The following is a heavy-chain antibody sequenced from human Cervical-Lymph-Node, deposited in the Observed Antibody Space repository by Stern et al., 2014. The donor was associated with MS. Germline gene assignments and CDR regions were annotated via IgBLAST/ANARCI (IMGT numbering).Heavy chain of an antibody. CDR2: ISAYNGNT. V-gene: IGHV1-18*01. CDR1: GYPFTSYG. Sequence: QVQLVQSGAGVKKPGVSVMVSFKASGYPFTSYGISWVRQASGQGLDWMGWISAYNGNTNYAQKLQGRVTMTTDTSTSTAYMELRSLRSDDTAVYYCARGLLGSENAFDIWGQGTMVTVSS. D-gene: IGHD2-15*01. J-gene: IGHJ3*02. CDR3: ARGLLGSENAFDI.